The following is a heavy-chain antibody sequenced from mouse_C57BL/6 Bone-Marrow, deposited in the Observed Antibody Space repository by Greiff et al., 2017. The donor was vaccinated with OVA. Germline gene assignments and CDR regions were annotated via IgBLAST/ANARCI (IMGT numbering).Heavy chain of an antibody. CDR2: ISNGGGST. J-gene: IGHJ1*03. D-gene: IGHD2-5*01. CDR1: GFTFSDYY. CDR3: ARSHYSKRYFDV. V-gene: IGHV5-12*01. Sequence: EVKLVESGGGLVQPGGSLKLSCAASGFTFSDYYMYWVRQTPEKRLEWVAYISNGGGSTYYPDTVKGRFTISRDNAKNTLYLQMSRLKSEDTAMYYCARSHYSKRYFDVWGTGTTVTVSS.